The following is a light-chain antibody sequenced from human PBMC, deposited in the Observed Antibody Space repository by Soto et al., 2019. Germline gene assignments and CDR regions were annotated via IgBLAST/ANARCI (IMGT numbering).Light chain of an antibody. CDR3: SSYTRSPTLSVV. CDR1: SSDVGGYNY. V-gene: IGLV2-14*01. J-gene: IGLJ2*01. CDR2: GVT. Sequence: QSVLTQPASVSGSPGQSITISCTGTSSDVGGYNYVSWYQQHPGKAPKLMIYGVTNRPSGVSNRFSGSKSGNTASLTISGLQAEDEADYDCSSYTRSPTLSVVCGGGTKVTVL.